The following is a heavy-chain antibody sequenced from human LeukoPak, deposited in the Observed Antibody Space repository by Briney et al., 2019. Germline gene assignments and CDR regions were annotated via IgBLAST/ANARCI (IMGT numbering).Heavy chain of an antibody. Sequence: SVKVSCKASGGTFSSYAISWVRQAPGQGLEWMGGIIPIFGTANYAQKFQGRVTITSDESTSTAYMELSSLRSEDTAVYYCAREDSRDGLTSFDYWGQGTLVTVSS. CDR2: IIPIFGTA. CDR3: AREDSRDGLTSFDY. CDR1: GGTFSSYA. J-gene: IGHJ4*02. V-gene: IGHV1-69*01. D-gene: IGHD5-24*01.